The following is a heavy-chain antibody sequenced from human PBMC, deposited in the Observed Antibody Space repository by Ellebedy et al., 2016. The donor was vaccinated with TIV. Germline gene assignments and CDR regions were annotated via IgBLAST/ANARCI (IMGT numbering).Heavy chain of an antibody. V-gene: IGHV4-39*01. CDR3: ARHGQNTSYAFDI. CDR2: IYYSGST. CDR1: GGSISSGDYY. D-gene: IGHD3-16*01. J-gene: IGHJ3*02. Sequence: MPSETLSLTCTVSGGSISSGDYYWSWIRQPPGKGLEWIGSIYYSGSTYYNPSLKSRVTISVDTSKNQFSLKLSSVTAADTAVYYCARHGQNTSYAFDIWGQGTMVTVSS.